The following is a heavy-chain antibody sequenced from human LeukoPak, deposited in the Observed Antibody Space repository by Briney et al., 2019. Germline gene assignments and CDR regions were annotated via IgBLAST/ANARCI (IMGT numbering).Heavy chain of an antibody. V-gene: IGHV1-69*05. D-gene: IGHD2-21*01. CDR3: ARASSYCGGDCYSSDY. CDR1: GGTFSSYA. CDR2: IIPIFGTA. Sequence: SVKVSCKASGGTFSSYAISWVRQAPGQGLEWMGGIIPIFGTANYAQKFQGRVTITTDESTSTAYMELSSLRSEDTAVYYCARASSYCGGDCYSSDYWGQGTLVTVSS. J-gene: IGHJ4*02.